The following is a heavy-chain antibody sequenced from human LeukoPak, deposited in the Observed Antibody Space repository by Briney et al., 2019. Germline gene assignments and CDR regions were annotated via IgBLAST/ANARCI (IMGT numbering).Heavy chain of an antibody. D-gene: IGHD2/OR15-2a*01. Sequence: SETLSLTCAVFGGSFNGYYWSWIRQPPGKGLEWIGEINHSGSTNYNPSLKSRVTISVDTSKNQFSLKLSSVTAADTAVYYCARGSMATRSPYYYYYGMDVWGQGTTVTVSS. CDR1: GGSFNGYY. CDR3: ARGSMATRSPYYYYYGMDV. V-gene: IGHV4-34*01. J-gene: IGHJ6*02. CDR2: INHSGST.